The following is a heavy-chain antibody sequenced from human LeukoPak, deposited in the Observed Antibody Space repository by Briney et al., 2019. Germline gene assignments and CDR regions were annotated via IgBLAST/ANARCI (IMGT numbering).Heavy chain of an antibody. V-gene: IGHV4-61*01. CDR2: IYYSGST. J-gene: IGHJ6*02. CDR3: ARDSYYDFWSGSTEYYYYGMDV. Sequence: RASETLSLTCTVSGGSVSSGSYYWSWIRQPPGKGLEWIGYIYYSGSTNYNPSLKSRVTISVDTSKNQFSLKLSSVTAAGTAVYYCARDSYYDFWSGSTEYYYYGMDVWGQGTTVTVSS. CDR1: GGSVSSGSYY. D-gene: IGHD3-3*01.